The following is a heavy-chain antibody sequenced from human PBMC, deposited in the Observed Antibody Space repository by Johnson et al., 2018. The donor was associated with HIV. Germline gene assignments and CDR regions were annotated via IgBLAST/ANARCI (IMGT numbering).Heavy chain of an antibody. V-gene: IGHV3-66*02. J-gene: IGHJ3*02. CDR3: AKDWGAAAGSGAFDI. CDR2: VHRDGRL. Sequence: EVQLVESGGGLVQPGGSLRLSCAASGFTVSNNYMNWVRQTPGKGLEWVSVVHRDGRLYYADSVKGRFTISRDNSKNTLYLYMTSLRSDDTTTYYCAKDWGAAAGSGAFDIWGQGTLVTVSS. D-gene: IGHD6-13*01. CDR1: GFTVSNNY.